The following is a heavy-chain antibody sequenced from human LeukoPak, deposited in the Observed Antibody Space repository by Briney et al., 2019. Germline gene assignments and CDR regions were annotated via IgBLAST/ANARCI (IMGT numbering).Heavy chain of an antibody. CDR1: GFALIMYT. CDR3: ARVAAPRSNDY. V-gene: IGHV3-30-3*01. CDR2: ASYDGGNK. J-gene: IGHJ4*02. Sequence: GSPLLSRVASGFALIMYTLHWVRQAPGKGLECVAVASYDGGNKYHADSGKGRFTISRDNSKNTLYLQMNSLKTEDTAVYFCARVAAPRSNDYWGQGTLVTVSS. D-gene: IGHD6-13*01.